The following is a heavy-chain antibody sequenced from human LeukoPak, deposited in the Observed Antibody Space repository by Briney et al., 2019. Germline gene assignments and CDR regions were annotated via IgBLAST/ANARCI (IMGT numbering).Heavy chain of an antibody. J-gene: IGHJ4*02. CDR3: TPSIAVAGSLDY. V-gene: IGHV3-15*01. Sequence: GGPLRLSCAASGFTFSNVWMSWVRQAPGEGLEWVGRIKSKTDGGTTDYAAPVKGRFTISRDDSKNTLNLQMNSLKTEDTAVYYCTPSIAVAGSLDYWGQGTLVTVSS. D-gene: IGHD6-19*01. CDR2: IKSKTDGGTT. CDR1: GFTFSNVW.